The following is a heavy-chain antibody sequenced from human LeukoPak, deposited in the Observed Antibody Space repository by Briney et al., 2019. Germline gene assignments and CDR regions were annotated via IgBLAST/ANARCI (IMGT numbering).Heavy chain of an antibody. CDR2: INAGNCNT. CDR3: ARGRLKYCSSTSCYHDAFDI. CDR1: GYTFTSYA. Sequence: ASVKVSCKASGYTFTSYAMHWVRQAPGQRLEWMGWINAGNCNTKYSQKFQGRVTITRDTSASTAYMELSSLRSEDTAVYYCARGRLKYCSSTSCYHDAFDIWGQGTMVTVSS. V-gene: IGHV1-3*01. J-gene: IGHJ3*02. D-gene: IGHD2-2*01.